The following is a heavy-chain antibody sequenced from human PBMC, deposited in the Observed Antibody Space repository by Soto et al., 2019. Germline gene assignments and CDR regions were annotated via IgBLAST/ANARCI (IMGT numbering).Heavy chain of an antibody. CDR2: IYYSGST. CDR3: ARDHSSSSGYYYGMDV. V-gene: IGHV4-59*01. CDR1: VGSISSYY. Sequence: SETLSLTCTVSVGSISSYYWSWIRQPPGKGLEWIGYIYYSGSTNYNPSLKSRVTISVDTSKNQFSLKLSSETAADTAVYYCARDHSSSSGYYYGMDVWGQGTTVTVSS. D-gene: IGHD6-6*01. J-gene: IGHJ6*02.